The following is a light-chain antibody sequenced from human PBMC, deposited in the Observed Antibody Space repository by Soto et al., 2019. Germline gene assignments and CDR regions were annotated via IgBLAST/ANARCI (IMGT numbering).Light chain of an antibody. Sequence: QSALTQPASVSGSPGQSITISCTGTGSDLGGYNYVSWYQQHPGKAPKLMIYDVSNRPSGVSNRFSGSKSGNTASLTISGLQAEDEADYYCSSYTSSTTLLFGGGTEVTVL. CDR2: DVS. J-gene: IGLJ2*01. CDR3: SSYTSSTTLL. V-gene: IGLV2-14*01. CDR1: GSDLGGYNY.